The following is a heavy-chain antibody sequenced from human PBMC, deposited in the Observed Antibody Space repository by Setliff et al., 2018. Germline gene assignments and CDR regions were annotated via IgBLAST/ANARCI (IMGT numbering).Heavy chain of an antibody. J-gene: IGHJ4*02. D-gene: IGHD3-3*01. Sequence: SETLSLTCTVYGGSFTNYYWGWIRQSPGEGLEWIGEINHSGSTNYSPSLKSRLTISVDASTNQFSLKLYSVTAADTAVYYCRYWSGYYNNDYWGQGTLVTVSS. V-gene: IGHV4-34*01. CDR1: GGSFTNYY. CDR2: INHSGST. CDR3: RYWSGYYNNDY.